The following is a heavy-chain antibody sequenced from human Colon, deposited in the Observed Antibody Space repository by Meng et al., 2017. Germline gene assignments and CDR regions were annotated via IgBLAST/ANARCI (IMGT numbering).Heavy chain of an antibody. D-gene: IGHD4-17*01. Sequence: VRRPESGLGLDTPSGTLSCNRAVSRVSVSTNTWWTWVRQPPGKWLEWSGEVYHTGTTNYNSSLQSRVTISLDKSKNQFSLNLNSVTAADTAVYYCARGPEDDHGDRSWFDPWGQGTLVTVSS. V-gene: IGHV4-4*02. CDR3: ARGPEDDHGDRSWFDP. CDR1: RVSVSTNTW. CDR2: VYHTGTT. J-gene: IGHJ5*02.